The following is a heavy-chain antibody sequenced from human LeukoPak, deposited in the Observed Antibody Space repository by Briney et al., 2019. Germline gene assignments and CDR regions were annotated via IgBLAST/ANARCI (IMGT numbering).Heavy chain of an antibody. CDR1: GGSFSGYF. J-gene: IGHJ2*01. CDR3: AGGGDSLYWYFSL. V-gene: IGHV4-34*01. D-gene: IGHD3-16*01. Sequence: SETLSLTCAVYGGSFSGYFWSWIRQPPGKGLEWIGEINGSGGTTYNPSLKSRVTVSVDTSKNQLSLKLTSVTAADTAVYYCAGGGDSLYWYFSLWGRGTLVTVSS. CDR2: INGSGGT.